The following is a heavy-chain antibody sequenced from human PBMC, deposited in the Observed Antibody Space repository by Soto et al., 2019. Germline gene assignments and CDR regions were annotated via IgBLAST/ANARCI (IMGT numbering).Heavy chain of an antibody. CDR1: GFTFSSYA. Sequence: QVQLVESGGGVVQPGRSLRLSCAASGFTFSSYAMHWVRQAPGKGLEWVAVISYDGSNKYYADSVKGRFTISRDNSKNTLYLQMHSLRAEDTAVYYCARDRVMIVVVPGPGYFDYWGQGTLVTVSS. J-gene: IGHJ4*02. CDR2: ISYDGSNK. CDR3: ARDRVMIVVVPGPGYFDY. V-gene: IGHV3-30-3*01. D-gene: IGHD3-22*01.